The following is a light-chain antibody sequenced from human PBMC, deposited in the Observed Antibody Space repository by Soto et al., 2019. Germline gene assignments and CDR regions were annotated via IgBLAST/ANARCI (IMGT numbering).Light chain of an antibody. CDR1: DIGSQS. CDR2: DVY. Sequence: SYEVTQSPSVSVAPGQTATISCSGHDIGSQSVHWYQQRAGQAPVLVIYDVYDRPSGIPERFSGSISATTATLTISRVEVGDEAGYYCQIWDGTLQHVIFGGGTKLTVL. V-gene: IGLV3-21*02. CDR3: QIWDGTLQHVI. J-gene: IGLJ2*01.